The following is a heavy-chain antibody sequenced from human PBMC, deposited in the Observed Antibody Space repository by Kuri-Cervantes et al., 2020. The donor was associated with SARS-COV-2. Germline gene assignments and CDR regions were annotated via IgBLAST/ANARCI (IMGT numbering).Heavy chain of an antibody. J-gene: IGHJ1*01. D-gene: IGHD2-2*02. V-gene: IGHV3-23*01. CDR1: GFTFSSYA. CDR3: AKDGPRYCSSTSCYRAEYFQH. CDR2: ISGSGGST. Sequence: ETLSLTCAASGFTFSSYAMSWVRQAPGKGLEWVSAISGSGGSTYYADSVKGRFTISRDNSKNTLYLQMNSLRAEDTAVYYCAKDGPRYCSSTSCYRAEYFQHWGQGTLVTVSS.